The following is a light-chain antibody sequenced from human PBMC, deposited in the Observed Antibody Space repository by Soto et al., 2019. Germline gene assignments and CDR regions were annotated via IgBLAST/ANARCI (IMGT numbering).Light chain of an antibody. CDR3: QQYENWPRT. CDR1: QSVSSN. V-gene: IGKV3-15*01. CDR2: DAS. J-gene: IGKJ1*01. Sequence: DIVMTQSPATLSVSPGERVTLSCRASQSVSSNLAWYQQKPGQAPRLLIYDASTRATGIPARFTGSGSGTEFTLTISSLQSEDFADFYCQQYENWPRTFGQGTKVDIK.